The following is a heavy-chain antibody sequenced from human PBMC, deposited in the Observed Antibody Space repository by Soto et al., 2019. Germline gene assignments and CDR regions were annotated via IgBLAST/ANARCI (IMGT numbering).Heavy chain of an antibody. J-gene: IGHJ6*02. D-gene: IGHD2-2*01. Sequence: SVKVSCKASGGTFSSYSISWVRQAPGQGLEWMGGIIPIFGTANYAQKFQGRVTITADESTSTAYMELSSLRSEDTAVYYCARGCSSTSCYHYYYGMDVWGQGTTVTVS. V-gene: IGHV1-69*13. CDR1: GGTFSSYS. CDR2: IIPIFGTA. CDR3: ARGCSSTSCYHYYYGMDV.